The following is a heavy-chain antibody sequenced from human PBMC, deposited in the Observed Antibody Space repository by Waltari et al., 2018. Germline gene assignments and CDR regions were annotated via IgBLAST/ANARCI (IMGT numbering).Heavy chain of an antibody. CDR2: IYYSGST. Sequence: QLQLQESGPGLVKPSETLSLTCTVSGGSISSSSYYWGWIRQPLGKGLEWIGSIYYSGSTYYNPSLKSRVTISVDTSKNQFSLKLSSVTAADTAVYYCARHIYSSSSFDYWGQGTLVTVSS. CDR3: ARHIYSSSSFDY. D-gene: IGHD6-6*01. V-gene: IGHV4-39*01. CDR1: GGSISSSSYY. J-gene: IGHJ4*02.